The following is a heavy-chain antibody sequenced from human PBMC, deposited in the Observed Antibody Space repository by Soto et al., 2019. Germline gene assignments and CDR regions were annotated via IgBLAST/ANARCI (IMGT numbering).Heavy chain of an antibody. CDR1: GGSISRGGYY. D-gene: IGHD3-22*01. Sequence: PSETLSLTCTVSGGSISRGGYYWSWIRQNPGKGLEWIGYTYNSVSTYYNPSLKSRVTISVDTSKNQFSLKLTSVTAADTAFYYFAPGDYYDSSGYYGYWWGQGTLVTVSS. CDR2: TYNSVST. J-gene: IGHJ4*02. V-gene: IGHV4-31*03. CDR3: APGDYYDSSGYYGYW.